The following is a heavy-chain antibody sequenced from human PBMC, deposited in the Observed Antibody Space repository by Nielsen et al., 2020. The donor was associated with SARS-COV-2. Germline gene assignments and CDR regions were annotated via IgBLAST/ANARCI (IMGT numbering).Heavy chain of an antibody. Sequence: GESLKISCAASGFTFNIYAMAWVRQAPGQGLVWVSRINPSGSGTAYADSVKGRFAVSRDNAENTVVLQIHSLRVEDTAVYYCAGGADFWSGTQKYYMDVWGKGTTVTVSS. CDR1: GFTFNIYA. D-gene: IGHD3-3*01. CDR2: INPSGSGT. V-gene: IGHV3-74*01. J-gene: IGHJ6*03. CDR3: AGGADFWSGTQKYYMDV.